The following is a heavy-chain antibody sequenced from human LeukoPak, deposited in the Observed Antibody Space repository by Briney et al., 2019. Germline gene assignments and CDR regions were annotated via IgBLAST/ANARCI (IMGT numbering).Heavy chain of an antibody. CDR1: GYTFTSYG. CDR2: ISAYNGNT. V-gene: IGHV1-18*01. Sequence: ASVKVSCKASGYTFTSYGISWVRQAPGQGLGWRGWISAYNGNTNYAQKLQGRVTMTTDTSTSTAYMELRSLRSDDTAVYYCARGGGLAYYYDSSGYYDFDYWGQGTLVTVSS. J-gene: IGHJ4*02. D-gene: IGHD3-22*01. CDR3: ARGGGLAYYYDSSGYYDFDY.